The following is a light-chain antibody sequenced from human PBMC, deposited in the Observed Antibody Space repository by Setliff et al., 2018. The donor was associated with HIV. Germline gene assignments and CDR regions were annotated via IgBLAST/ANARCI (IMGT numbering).Light chain of an antibody. CDR2: DVN. Sequence: QSVLTQPPSASGSPGQSVTISCTGTSSDVGAYNYVSWYQQHPGKAPKLMIYDVNKRPSGVPDRFSGSKSGNTASLTISGLQAEDEADYYCCSYTGSNNVFGTGTKVTVL. CDR1: SSDVGAYNY. J-gene: IGLJ1*01. V-gene: IGLV2-8*01. CDR3: CSYTGSNNV.